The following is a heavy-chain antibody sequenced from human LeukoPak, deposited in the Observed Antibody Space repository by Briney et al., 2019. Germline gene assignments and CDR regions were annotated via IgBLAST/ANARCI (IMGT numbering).Heavy chain of an antibody. Sequence: SQTLSLTCAISGDSVSSNSVAWNWIRQSPSRGLEWLGRIYYRSKWYNDYAVSVRSRISINPDTSKNQFSLQLNSVTPEDTAVYYCARVTAVAVSGMDVWGQGTTVTVSS. CDR2: IYYRSKWYN. CDR3: ARVTAVAVSGMDV. CDR1: GDSVSSNSVA. V-gene: IGHV6-1*01. J-gene: IGHJ6*02. D-gene: IGHD6-19*01.